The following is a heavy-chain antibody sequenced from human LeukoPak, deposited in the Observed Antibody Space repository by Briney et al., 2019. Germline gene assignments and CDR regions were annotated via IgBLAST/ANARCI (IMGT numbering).Heavy chain of an antibody. V-gene: IGHV4-39*01. CDR2: IYSSGST. CDR3: ARLGREDIVVVPAAQSFYYYYGMDV. CDR1: GGSISSSSYY. J-gene: IGHJ6*02. Sequence: SGTLSLTCTVPGGSISSSSYYWGWIRQPPGRGLVWIGSIYSSGSTYYNPSLKSRVTISVDTSKNQFSLKLSSVTAADTAVYYCARLGREDIVVVPAAQSFYYYYGMDVWGQGTTVTVSS. D-gene: IGHD2-2*01.